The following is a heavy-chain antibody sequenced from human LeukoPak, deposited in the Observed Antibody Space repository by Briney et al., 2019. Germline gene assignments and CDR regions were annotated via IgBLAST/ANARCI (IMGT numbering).Heavy chain of an antibody. V-gene: IGHV1-3*04. D-gene: IGHD6-19*01. J-gene: IGHJ4*02. Sequence: ASVKVSCKASGYTSTNYAVHWVRQAPGQRLEWMGWIDTDNGNTQYSQKFQGRVTITRDSSATTAHMELSSLRSEDTAVYYCATAVAGFYWGQGTLVTVSS. CDR2: IDTDNGNT. CDR3: ATAVAGFY. CDR1: GYTSTNYA.